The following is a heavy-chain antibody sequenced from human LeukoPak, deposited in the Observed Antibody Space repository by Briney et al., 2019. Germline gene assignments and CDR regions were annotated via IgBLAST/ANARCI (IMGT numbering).Heavy chain of an antibody. CDR3: AKCARRGYSYGSWYFDY. V-gene: IGHV3-30*18. J-gene: IGHJ4*02. D-gene: IGHD5-18*01. Sequence: GGSLRLSCAASGFTFSSYGMHWVRQAPGKGLEWVAVISYDGSNKYYADSVKGRFTISRDNSKNTLYLQMNSLRAGGTAVYYCAKCARRGYSYGSWYFDYWGQGTLVTVSS. CDR1: GFTFSSYG. CDR2: ISYDGSNK.